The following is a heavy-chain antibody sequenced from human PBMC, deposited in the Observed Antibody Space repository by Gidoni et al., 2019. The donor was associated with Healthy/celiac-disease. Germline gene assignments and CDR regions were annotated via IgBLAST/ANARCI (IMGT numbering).Heavy chain of an antibody. J-gene: IGHJ4*02. D-gene: IGHD2-15*01. CDR1: AATFSSYA. Sequence: QEQLVQSGAEVKKPRSPVKLSCEASAATFSSYAISWVRQAPGQGLAWMGRIIPNLGIANYAQKFQGRVTITADKSTSTAYMELSSLRSEDAAVDYCARAIQGGQTGWYDYWGQGTLVTVSS. CDR2: IIPNLGIA. V-gene: IGHV1-69*09. CDR3: ARAIQGGQTGWYDY.